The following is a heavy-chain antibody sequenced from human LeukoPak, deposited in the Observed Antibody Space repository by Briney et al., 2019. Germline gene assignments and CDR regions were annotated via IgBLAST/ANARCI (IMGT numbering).Heavy chain of an antibody. J-gene: IGHJ4*02. CDR3: ARDYGDH. D-gene: IGHD4-17*01. CDR1: GFTFRNYW. CDR2: IKEDGSEQ. Sequence: GGSLRLSCAASGFTFRNYWMSWVRQAPGKGLEWVANIKEDGSEQYYVDSVKGRFTISRDIAENSLYLQMNNLRVEDTALYYCARDYGDHWGQGTLVTVSS. V-gene: IGHV3-7*01.